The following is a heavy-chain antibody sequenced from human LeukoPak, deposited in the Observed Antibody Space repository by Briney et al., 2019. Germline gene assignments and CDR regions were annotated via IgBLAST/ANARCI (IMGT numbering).Heavy chain of an antibody. V-gene: IGHV1-18*01. Sequence: ASVKVSCKVSGYTFTSYGISWVRQAPGQGLEWMGRISAYNGNTNYAQKLQGRVTMTTDASTSTDYMELRSLRSDDTAVYYCARDGFVVPAAIELDYWGQGTLVTVSS. D-gene: IGHD2-2*01. J-gene: IGHJ4*02. CDR2: ISAYNGNT. CDR3: ARDGFVVPAAIELDY. CDR1: GYTFTSYG.